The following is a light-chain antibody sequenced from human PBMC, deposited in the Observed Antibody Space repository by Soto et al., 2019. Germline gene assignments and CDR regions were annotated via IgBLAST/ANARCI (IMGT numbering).Light chain of an antibody. Sequence: QAVVTQPPSASGTPGQRVSISCSGSSSNIGSNYVYWYQQLPGTAPKLLIDRNNQRPSGVPDRFSGSKSGTSASLAISGLRSEDEADYYCAAWDDSLSAVVFGGGTKLTVL. J-gene: IGLJ2*01. V-gene: IGLV1-47*01. CDR2: RNN. CDR1: SSNIGSNY. CDR3: AAWDDSLSAVV.